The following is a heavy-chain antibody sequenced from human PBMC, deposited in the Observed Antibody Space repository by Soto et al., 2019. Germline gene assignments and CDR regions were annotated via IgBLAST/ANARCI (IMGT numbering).Heavy chain of an antibody. Sequence: QVQLVESGGGVVQPGRSLRLSCAASGFTFSSYGMHWVRQAPGKGLEWVAIISYDGSNKYYADSVRGRFTISRDNSKHTLYLQMNSLRAEDTAVYYCAKDVGFWGGMDVWGQGPTVTVSS. CDR2: ISYDGSNK. J-gene: IGHJ6*02. V-gene: IGHV3-30*18. CDR3: AKDVGFWGGMDV. CDR1: GFTFSSYG. D-gene: IGHD3-16*01.